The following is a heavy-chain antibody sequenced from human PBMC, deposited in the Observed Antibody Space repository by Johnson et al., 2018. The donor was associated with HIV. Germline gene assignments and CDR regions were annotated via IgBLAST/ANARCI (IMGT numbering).Heavy chain of an antibody. CDR3: ARERIGYSSSGDVFDI. Sequence: KGLEWVSAIGTASDTYYADSVKGRFTISRDNSKNMLYLQMNSLRPDDTAVYYCARERIGYSSSGDVFDIWGQGTMVTVSS. D-gene: IGHD6-13*01. V-gene: IGHV3-13*01. J-gene: IGHJ3*02. CDR2: IGTASDT.